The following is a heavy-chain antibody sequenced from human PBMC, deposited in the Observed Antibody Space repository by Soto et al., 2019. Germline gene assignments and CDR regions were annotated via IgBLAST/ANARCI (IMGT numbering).Heavy chain of an antibody. V-gene: IGHV4-39*07. CDR1: GGSISSGTYY. CDR2: LYYTGST. J-gene: IGHJ5*02. Sequence: PSETLSLTCTVSGGSISSGTYYWGWIRQPPGKGLEWIGSLYYTGSTNYNPSLKSRVTISVDTSKNQFSLKLSSVTAADTAVYYCARSHGCSGGSCSGWFDPWGQGTLVTVSS. CDR3: ARSHGCSGGSCSGWFDP. D-gene: IGHD2-15*01.